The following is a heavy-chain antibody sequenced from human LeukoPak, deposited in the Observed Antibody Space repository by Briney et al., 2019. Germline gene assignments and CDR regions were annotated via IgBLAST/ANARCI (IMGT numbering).Heavy chain of an antibody. V-gene: IGHV4-39*07. CDR3: ARDRRYYDTSGTVYYDAMDV. CDR2: IYYSGST. CDR1: GGSISSSSYY. D-gene: IGHD3-22*01. J-gene: IGHJ6*02. Sequence: SETLSLTCTVSGGSISSSSYYWGWIRQPPGKGLEWIGSIYYSGSTNYKPSLKSRVTISVDTSKNQFSLKLSSVTAADTAVYYCARDRRYYDTSGTVYYDAMDVWGQGTTVTVSS.